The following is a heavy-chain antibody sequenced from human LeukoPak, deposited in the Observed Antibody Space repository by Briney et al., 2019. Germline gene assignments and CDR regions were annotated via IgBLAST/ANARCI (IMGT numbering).Heavy chain of an antibody. Sequence: GRCLRLSRAASVFPFSSYDMNGVPDAPGKGLECVSYINIRGSVRSYADSAKGGYTIHRNNTKTSLSLKMTSLRAEDTAVYYGARGASDYDYVWGSNRKVPYWGQGTLVTVSS. CDR2: INIRGSVR. CDR3: ARGASDYDYVWGSNRKVPY. V-gene: IGHV3-48*03. D-gene: IGHD3-16*02. CDR1: VFPFSSYD. J-gene: IGHJ4*02.